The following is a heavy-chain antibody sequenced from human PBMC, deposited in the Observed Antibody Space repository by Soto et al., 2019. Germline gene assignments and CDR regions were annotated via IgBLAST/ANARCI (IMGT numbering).Heavy chain of an antibody. CDR1: GFTFSSYS. Sequence: LRLSCAASGFTFSSYSMNWVRQAPGKGLEWVSYISSSSSTIYYADSVKGRFTISRDNSKNTLYLQMNSLRAEDTAVYYCAREAGYSGYDSAGNWGQGTLVTSPQ. CDR3: AREAGYSGYDSAGN. V-gene: IGHV3-48*01. D-gene: IGHD5-12*01. CDR2: ISSSSSTI. J-gene: IGHJ4*02.